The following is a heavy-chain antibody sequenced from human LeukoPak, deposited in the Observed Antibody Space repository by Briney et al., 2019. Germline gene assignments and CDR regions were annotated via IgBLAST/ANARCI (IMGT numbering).Heavy chain of an antibody. CDR2: ISGSSGST. Sequence: GGSLRLSCAASGFTFSSYAMTWVRQAPGKGLEWVLGISGSSGSTYYEDSGKGRFTISSANSKNTLYLQMNGLRADDTAVYYCAKIPFVAWSPSGWWFDPWGQGTLVTVSS. V-gene: IGHV3-23*01. CDR3: AKIPFVAWSPSGWWFDP. J-gene: IGHJ5*02. CDR1: GFTFSSYA. D-gene: IGHD1-1*01.